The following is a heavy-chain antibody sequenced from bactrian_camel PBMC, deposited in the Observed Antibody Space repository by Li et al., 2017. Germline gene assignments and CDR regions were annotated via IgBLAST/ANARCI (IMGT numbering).Heavy chain of an antibody. D-gene: IGHD1*01. CDR3: ATGRPLSPGYRAITPDDFGY. CDR2: IIGVDGVS. Sequence: HVQLVESGGGLVQPGGSLRLSCQASFSNYAQYCMGWFRQGPGKEREGVAIIGVDGVSSYADSVKGRFSISRDNAKNALYLQLDSLKPEDTAVYYCATGRPLSPGYRAITPDDFGYRGQGTQVTVS. J-gene: IGHJ6*01. V-gene: IGHV3S26*01. CDR1: FSNYAQYC.